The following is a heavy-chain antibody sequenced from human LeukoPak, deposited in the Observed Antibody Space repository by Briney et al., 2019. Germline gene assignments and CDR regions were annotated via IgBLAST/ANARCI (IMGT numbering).Heavy chain of an antibody. V-gene: IGHV3-21*01. CDR1: GFTFSSYS. D-gene: IGHD2-21*02. CDR2: ISSSSSSYI. J-gene: IGHJ4*02. CDR3: ARATQGGLCGGDCYNPDY. Sequence: PGGSLRLSCAASGFTFSSYSMNWVRQAPGKGLEWVSSISSSSSSYIYYADSVKGRFTISRDNAKNSLYLQMNSLRAEDTAVYYCARATQGGLCGGDCYNPDYWGQGTLVTVSS.